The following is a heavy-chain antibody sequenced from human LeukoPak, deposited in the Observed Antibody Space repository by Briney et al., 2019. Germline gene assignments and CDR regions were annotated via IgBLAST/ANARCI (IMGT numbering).Heavy chain of an antibody. J-gene: IGHJ4*02. D-gene: IGHD3-10*01. CDR2: INPNSGGT. Sequence: ASVKVSCKASGYTFNGYYMHWVRQAPGQGLEWMGWINPNSGGTNYAQKFQGWVTMTRDTSISTAYMELSRLRSDDTAVYYCARDRDYYGSGSLDYWGQGTLVTVSS. CDR3: ARDRDYYGSGSLDY. CDR1: GYTFNGYY. V-gene: IGHV1-2*04.